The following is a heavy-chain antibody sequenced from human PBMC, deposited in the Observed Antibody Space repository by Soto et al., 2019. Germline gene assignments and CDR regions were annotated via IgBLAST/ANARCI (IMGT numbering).Heavy chain of an antibody. J-gene: IGHJ6*03. D-gene: IGHD3-22*01. CDR3: ARDPTVIGHYYYYYMDV. V-gene: IGHV3-21*01. CDR1: GFTFSSYS. Sequence: GGSLRLSCAASGFTFSSYSMNWVRQAPGKGLEWVSSISSSSSYIYYADSVKGRFTISRDNAKNSLYLQMNSLRAEDTAVYYCARDPTVIGHYYYYYMDVWGKGTTVTVSS. CDR2: ISSSSSYI.